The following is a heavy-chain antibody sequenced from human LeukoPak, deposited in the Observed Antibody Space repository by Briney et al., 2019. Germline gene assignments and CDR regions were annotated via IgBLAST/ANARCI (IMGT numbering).Heavy chain of an antibody. Sequence: ASVKVSCKTSGYIFTGYYIHWVRQAPGQGLEWMGWINPNTGGTNYAQDFQGRVTMTRDTDVTTAYMELRSLRSDDTAVYFCARGRESGRSDAFDFWGQGTMVTVSS. D-gene: IGHD3-10*01. CDR3: ARGRESGRSDAFDF. V-gene: IGHV1-2*02. J-gene: IGHJ3*01. CDR2: INPNTGGT. CDR1: GYIFTGYY.